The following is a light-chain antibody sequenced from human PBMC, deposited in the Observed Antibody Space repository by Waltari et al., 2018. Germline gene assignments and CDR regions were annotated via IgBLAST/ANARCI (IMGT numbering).Light chain of an antibody. CDR2: DDS. J-gene: IGLJ3*02. V-gene: IGLV1-36*01. CDR3: ATWDDSLNGGV. Sequence: QSVLTQPPSVSEAPRQRVTISCSGSSSNIGNNAVHWYQQLPGKAPRLLIYDDSLLPSGVSDPFSGSKSGTSASLAISGLQSEEEALYYCATWDDSLNGGVFGVGTKLTVL. CDR1: SSNIGNNA.